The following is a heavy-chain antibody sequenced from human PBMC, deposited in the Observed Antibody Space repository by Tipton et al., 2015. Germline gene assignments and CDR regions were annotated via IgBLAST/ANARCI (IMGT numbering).Heavy chain of an antibody. V-gene: IGHV4-28*01. CDR3: ARTTVTNYYYYGMDV. D-gene: IGHD4-17*01. CDR2: IYYSGIA. CDR1: GDSISSSNW. Sequence: TLSLTCSVSGDSISSSNWWSWLRQPPGKGLEWIGYIYYSGIAYYNKSLKSRVTISVDTSKNQFSLNLSSVTAADTAVYYCARTTVTNYYYYGMDVWGQGTTVTVSS. J-gene: IGHJ6*02.